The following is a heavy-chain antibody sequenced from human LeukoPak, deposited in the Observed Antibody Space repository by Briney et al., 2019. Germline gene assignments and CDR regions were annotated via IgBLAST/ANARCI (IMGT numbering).Heavy chain of an antibody. CDR3: AKDYGSGWYYYGMDV. D-gene: IGHD6-19*01. V-gene: IGHV3-21*04. CDR2: ISSSSSYI. CDR1: GFTFSSYS. J-gene: IGHJ6*02. Sequence: PGGSLRLSCAASGFTFSSYSMNWVRQAPGKGLEWVSSISSSSSYIYYADSVKGRFTISRDNSKNTLYLQMNSLRAEDTAVYYCAKDYGSGWYYYGMDVWGQGTTVTVSS.